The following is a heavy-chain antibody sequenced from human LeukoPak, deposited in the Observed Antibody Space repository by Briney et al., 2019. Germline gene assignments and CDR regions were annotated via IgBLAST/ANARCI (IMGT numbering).Heavy chain of an antibody. CDR1: GFTFSSFW. V-gene: IGHV3-53*01. J-gene: IGHJ5*02. CDR2: IYSGGST. D-gene: IGHD6-13*01. CDR3: VRGVIWSSSWFDP. Sequence: GGSLRLSCAASGFTFSSFWMSWVRQAPGKGLEWVSIIYSGGSTYYADSVKGRFTISRDTSKNTLYFQMHSLRAEDTAVYYCVRGVIWSSSWFDPWGQGTLVTVSS.